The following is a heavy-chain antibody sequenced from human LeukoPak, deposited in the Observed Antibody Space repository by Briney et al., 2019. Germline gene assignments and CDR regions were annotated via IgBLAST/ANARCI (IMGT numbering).Heavy chain of an antibody. CDR1: RGTFSSYT. CDR2: IIPILGIA. V-gene: IGHV1-69*02. Sequence: GASVKVSCKASRGTFSSYTISWVRQAPGQGLEWMGRIIPILGIANYAQKFQGRVTITADKSTSTAYMELSSLRSEDTAVYYCARVGIVGATTDYFDYWGQGTLVTVSS. CDR3: ARVGIVGATTDYFDY. J-gene: IGHJ4*02. D-gene: IGHD1-26*01.